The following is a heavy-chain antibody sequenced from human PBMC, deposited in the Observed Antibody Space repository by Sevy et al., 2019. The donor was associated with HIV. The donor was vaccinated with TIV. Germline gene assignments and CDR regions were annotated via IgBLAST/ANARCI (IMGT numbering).Heavy chain of an antibody. Sequence: GGSLRLSCAASGFTFSTYGMHWVRQAPGKGLEWVAVIWYEGSNKYYADSVKGRFSISRDNSKNTLYLQMNSLRVEDTAVYYCARVGGLYGSGSYYVDYWGQGTLVTVSS. CDR2: IWYEGSNK. D-gene: IGHD3-10*01. CDR1: GFTFSTYG. CDR3: ARVGGLYGSGSYYVDY. J-gene: IGHJ4*02. V-gene: IGHV3-33*01.